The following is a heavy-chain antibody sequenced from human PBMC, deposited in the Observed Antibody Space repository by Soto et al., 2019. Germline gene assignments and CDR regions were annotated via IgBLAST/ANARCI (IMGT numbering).Heavy chain of an antibody. V-gene: IGHV3-23*01. CDR1: GFTFREYA. J-gene: IGHJ3*02. CDR3: VKDFISRNGIYDPFDI. CDR2: VGGEGGST. D-gene: IGHD3-3*02. Sequence: EAQLLESGGGLVQPGGSLRLSCAASGFTFREYAMSCVRQTPRKGLEWVSAVGGEGGSTDYADSVKGRFIVSRDNFKNMMYLQMDSLRAEDTAIYYCVKDFISRNGIYDPFDIWGQGTMVTVSS.